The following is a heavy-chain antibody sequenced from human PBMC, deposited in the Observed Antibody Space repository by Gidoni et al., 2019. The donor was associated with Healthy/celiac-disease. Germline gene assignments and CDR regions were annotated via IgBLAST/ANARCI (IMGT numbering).Heavy chain of an antibody. Sequence: QVQLVQSGAEVKKPGSSVKVSCKASGGTFSSYAISWVRQAPGQGLEWMGGIIPIFGTANYAQKFQGRVTITADESTSTAYMELSSLRSEDTAVYYCARAPVYDILTGYCVGWFDPWGQGTLVTVSS. V-gene: IGHV1-69*01. J-gene: IGHJ5*02. D-gene: IGHD3-9*01. CDR2: IIPIFGTA. CDR3: ARAPVYDILTGYCVGWFDP. CDR1: GGTFSSYA.